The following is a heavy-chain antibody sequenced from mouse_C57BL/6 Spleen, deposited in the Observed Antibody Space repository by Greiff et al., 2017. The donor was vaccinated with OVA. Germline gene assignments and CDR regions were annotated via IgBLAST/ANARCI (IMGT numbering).Heavy chain of an antibody. D-gene: IGHD1-1*02. Sequence: EVQGVESGGDLVKPGGSLKLSCAASGFTFSSYGMSWVRQTPDKRLEWVATISSGGSYTYYPDSVKGRFTISRDNAKNTLYLQMSSLKSEDTAMYYCARQEGGFDYWGQGTTLTVSS. CDR2: ISSGGSYT. J-gene: IGHJ2*01. V-gene: IGHV5-6*01. CDR3: ARQEGGFDY. CDR1: GFTFSSYG.